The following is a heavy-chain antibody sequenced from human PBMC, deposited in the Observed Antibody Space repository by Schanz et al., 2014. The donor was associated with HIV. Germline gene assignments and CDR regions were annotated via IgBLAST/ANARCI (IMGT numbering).Heavy chain of an antibody. Sequence: VQLVESGGGVVQPGRSLRLSCAASGFTFSSYGIHWVRQALGKGLEWVAVIWYDGSNKYYADSVKGRFTISRDNSKNTLYLQMNSLRAEDTAVYYCARFVDYSKYYGMDVWGQGTTVTVSS. V-gene: IGHV3-33*01. D-gene: IGHD4-4*01. CDR3: ARFVDYSKYYGMDV. CDR2: IWYDGSNK. CDR1: GFTFSSYG. J-gene: IGHJ6*02.